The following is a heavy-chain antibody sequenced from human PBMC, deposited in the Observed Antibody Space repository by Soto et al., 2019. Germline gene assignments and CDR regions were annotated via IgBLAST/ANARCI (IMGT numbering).Heavy chain of an antibody. V-gene: IGHV2-70*01. D-gene: IGHD2-8*01. CDR1: GFSLSTSGMC. CDR3: ARIPKEGLCFSGMDV. J-gene: IGHJ6*02. CDR2: IDWDDDK. Sequence: SGPTLVNPTQTLTLTCTFSGFSLSTSGMCVSWIRQPPGKALEWLALIDWDDDKYYSTSLKTRLTISKDTSKNQVVLTMTNMDPVDTATYYCARIPKEGLCFSGMDVWGQGTTVTVSS.